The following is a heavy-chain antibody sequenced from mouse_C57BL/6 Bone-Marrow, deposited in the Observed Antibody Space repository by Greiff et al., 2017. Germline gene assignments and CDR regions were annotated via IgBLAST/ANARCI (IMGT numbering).Heavy chain of an antibody. D-gene: IGHD1-1*01. J-gene: IGHJ3*01. V-gene: IGHV14-3*01. CDR3: ARSYYGSSPWFAY. Sequence: EVQLQQSVAELVRPGASVKLSCTASGFNIKNTNMHWVKQRPEQGLEWIGRIDPANGNTKYAPKFQGKATITADTSSNTAYLQLSSLTSEDTAIYYCARSYYGSSPWFAYWGQGTLVTVSA. CDR1: GFNIKNTN. CDR2: IDPANGNT.